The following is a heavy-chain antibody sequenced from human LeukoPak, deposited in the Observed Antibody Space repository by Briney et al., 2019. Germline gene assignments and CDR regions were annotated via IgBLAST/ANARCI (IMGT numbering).Heavy chain of an antibody. Sequence: ASVKVSCKASGYTFTSYYMHWVRQAPGQGLEWMGIINPSGGSTSYAQKFQGRVTMTRDMSTSTVYMELSSLRSEDTAVYYCARDLGSVLMVYDGTLFYWGQGTLVTVSS. D-gene: IGHD2-8*01. V-gene: IGHV1-46*01. CDR3: ARDLGSVLMVYDGTLFY. CDR2: INPSGGST. J-gene: IGHJ4*02. CDR1: GYTFTSYY.